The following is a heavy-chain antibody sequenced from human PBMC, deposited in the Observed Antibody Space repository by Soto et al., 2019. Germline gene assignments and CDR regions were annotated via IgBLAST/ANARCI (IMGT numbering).Heavy chain of an antibody. V-gene: IGHV1-18*01. J-gene: IGHJ4*02. CDR1: GYTFTSYT. CDR2: STTYNGNT. Sequence: QVQLVQSGAEVKKPGASVKVSCKASGYTFTSYTITWVRQAPGQGLEWMGWSTTYNGNTKYAQNLQGRVTMTTDSSTSTAYMELRSLRSNDTAVYCCAGDRGGGGEYAPYDYWGQGTLVTVST. D-gene: IGHD4-17*01. CDR3: AGDRGGGGEYAPYDY.